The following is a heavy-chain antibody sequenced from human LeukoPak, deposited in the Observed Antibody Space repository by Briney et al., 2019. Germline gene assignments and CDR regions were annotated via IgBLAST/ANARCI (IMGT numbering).Heavy chain of an antibody. Sequence: ASVKVSCKASGYTFTSYYMHWVRQAPGQGLEWMGIINPSGGSTSYAQKFQGRVTMTTDTSTSTAYMELRSLRSDDTAVYYCARARRARLGYCSSTSCYSFPDYWGQGTLVTVSS. V-gene: IGHV1-46*01. CDR1: GYTFTSYY. CDR2: INPSGGST. CDR3: ARARRARLGYCSSTSCYSFPDY. J-gene: IGHJ4*02. D-gene: IGHD2-2*02.